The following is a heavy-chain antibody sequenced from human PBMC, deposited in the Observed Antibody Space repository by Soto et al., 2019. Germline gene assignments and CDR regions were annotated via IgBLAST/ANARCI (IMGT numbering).Heavy chain of an antibody. D-gene: IGHD2-15*01. CDR1: GFTFSSYS. V-gene: IGHV3-21*01. J-gene: IGHJ6*03. CDR3: ARDRYCSGGSCSDYYYYYYMDV. Sequence: EVQLVESGGGLVKPGGSLRLSCAASGFTFSSYSMNWVRQAPGKGLEWVSSISSSSSYIYYADSVKCRFTISRDNAKNSLYLQMNSLGAEDTAVYYCARDRYCSGGSCSDYYYYYYMDVWGKGTTVTVSS. CDR2: ISSSSSYI.